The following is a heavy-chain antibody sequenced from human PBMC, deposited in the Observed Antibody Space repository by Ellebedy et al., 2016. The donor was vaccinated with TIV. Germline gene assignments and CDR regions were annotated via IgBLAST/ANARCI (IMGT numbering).Heavy chain of an antibody. Sequence: GESLKIPCAASGFHLKIYWMTWVRQAPGKGLEWVAKIRQEGDEIYYVESVKGRFTISRENAKNSLFLQMNSLRVEDTAVYYCARRASYGDYAVQVNPWFDPWGQGTLVTVSS. CDR2: IRQEGDEI. V-gene: IGHV3-7*01. D-gene: IGHD4-17*01. CDR3: ARRASYGDYAVQVNPWFDP. CDR1: GFHLKIYW. J-gene: IGHJ5*02.